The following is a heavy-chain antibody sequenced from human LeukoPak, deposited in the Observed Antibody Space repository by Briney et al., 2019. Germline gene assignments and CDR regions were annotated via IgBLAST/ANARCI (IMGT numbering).Heavy chain of an antibody. D-gene: IGHD3-10*01. J-gene: IGHJ4*02. CDR3: ARDTHYGSNY. Sequence: GGSLRLSCAASGFTFDDYGMSWVRQAPGKGLEWVSGINWNGGSTDYADSVKGRFTTSRDNAKKSLYLQMNSLRAEDTALYYCARDTHYGSNYWGQGTLVTVSS. CDR1: GFTFDDYG. V-gene: IGHV3-20*04. CDR2: INWNGGST.